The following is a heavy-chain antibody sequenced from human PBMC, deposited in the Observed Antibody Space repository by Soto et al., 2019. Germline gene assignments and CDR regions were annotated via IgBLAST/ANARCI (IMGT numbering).Heavy chain of an antibody. V-gene: IGHV4-30-4*01. CDR1: GASISSGDYH. CDR2: IYYSWST. Sequence: SETLSLTCTVSGASISSGDYHWSWIRQPPGKGLEWIGYIYYSWSTYYNPSLKSRVTISVDASKNQFSLKLSSVTPAHTAVYYCARDGGYDFWSGFNWFDGWGQGTLVTVSS. D-gene: IGHD3-3*01. J-gene: IGHJ5*02. CDR3: ARDGGYDFWSGFNWFDG.